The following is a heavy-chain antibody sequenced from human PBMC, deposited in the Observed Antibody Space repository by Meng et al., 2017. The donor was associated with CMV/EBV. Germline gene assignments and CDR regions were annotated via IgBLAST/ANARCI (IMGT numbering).Heavy chain of an antibody. CDR2: ISSSSSYI. CDR1: GFTFSSYS. Sequence: GESLKISCAASGFTFSSYSMNWVRQAPGKGLEWVSSISSSSSYIYYADSVKGRFTISRDNAKNSLYLQMNSLRAEDTAVYYCARDPYGYCSSTSCYTPDYWGQGTLVTVSS. D-gene: IGHD2-2*02. V-gene: IGHV3-21*01. J-gene: IGHJ4*02. CDR3: ARDPYGYCSSTSCYTPDY.